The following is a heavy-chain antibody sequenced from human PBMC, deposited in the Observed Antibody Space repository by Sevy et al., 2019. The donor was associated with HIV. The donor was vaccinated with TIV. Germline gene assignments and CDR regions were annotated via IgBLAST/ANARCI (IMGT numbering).Heavy chain of an antibody. Sequence: ASVNVSCKPSGCTFNTFVINGVRQAAGQGLQGVGWISAYNGNTKYVQKLKGRVSMTTETSTSTVYMELRSLRSDDTAVYYCARDSIPLVQGIIITPYYYGMDVWGQGTTVTVSS. J-gene: IGHJ6*02. CDR3: ARDSIPLVQGIIITPYYYGMDV. D-gene: IGHD3-10*01. CDR1: GCTFNTFV. CDR2: ISAYNGNT. V-gene: IGHV1-18*04.